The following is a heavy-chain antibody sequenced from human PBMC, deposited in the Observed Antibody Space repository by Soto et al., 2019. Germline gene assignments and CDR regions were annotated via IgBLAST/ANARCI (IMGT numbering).Heavy chain of an antibody. CDR1: GGSFKSGSYS. V-gene: IGHV4-61*01. D-gene: IGHD3-3*01. CDR2: VYHTGRT. J-gene: IGHJ4*02. Sequence: PSETLSPTCTVSGGSFKSGSYSWSWIRQPPGKGLEWIGYVYHTGRTSYNPSLKSRVSISMDTSKNQFSLNLDSVTAADTAVYFCARAFAYFDSWGQGTLVTVS. CDR3: ARAFAYFDS.